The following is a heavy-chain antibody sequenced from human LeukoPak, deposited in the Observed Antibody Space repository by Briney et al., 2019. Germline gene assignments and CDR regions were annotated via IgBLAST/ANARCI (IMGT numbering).Heavy chain of an antibody. Sequence: SGGSLRLSCAASGFTFSNAWMSWVRQAPGKGVEWVGRIKRKTDGGITDYAAPVQGRFTISRDDSKNTLYLQMNSLKTADTAVCYCCLRYFDWLLGWVDYWGQGTLVTVSS. V-gene: IGHV3-15*01. J-gene: IGHJ4*02. CDR3: CLRYFDWLLGWVDY. CDR2: IKRKTDGGIT. CDR1: GFTFSNAW. D-gene: IGHD3-9*01.